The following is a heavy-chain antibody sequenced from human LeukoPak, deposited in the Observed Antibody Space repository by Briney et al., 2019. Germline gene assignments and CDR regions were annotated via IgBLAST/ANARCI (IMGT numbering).Heavy chain of an antibody. J-gene: IGHJ4*02. Sequence: PGGSLRLSCAASGFTFRSYGMSWVRQAPGKGLEWVSTISGSATSTNYADSVKGRFTISRDNSKNTLYLQMNSLRAEDTAVYYCAKDLLRTGVVISAAGYYLDSWGQGTLVTVSS. CDR1: GFTFRSYG. CDR3: AKDLLRTGVVISAAGYYLDS. V-gene: IGHV3-23*01. CDR2: ISGSATST. D-gene: IGHD3-22*01.